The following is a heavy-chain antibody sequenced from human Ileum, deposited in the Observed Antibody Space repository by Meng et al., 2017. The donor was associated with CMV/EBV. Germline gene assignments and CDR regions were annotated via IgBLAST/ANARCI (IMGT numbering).Heavy chain of an antibody. V-gene: IGHV6-1*01. J-gene: IGHJ4*02. Sequence: CAIAGDSVPSNSATWSWIRQSPSRGLEWLGRTYYRSRWFNEYAASVKSRITVNPDTSKNQFSLQLNSVTPEDTAVYYCARASKGSFDYWGQGTLVTVSS. CDR2: TYYRSRWFN. CDR1: GDSVPSNSAT. CDR3: ARASKGSFDY.